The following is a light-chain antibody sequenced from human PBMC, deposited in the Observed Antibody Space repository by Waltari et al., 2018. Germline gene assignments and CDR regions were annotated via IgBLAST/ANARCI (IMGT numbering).Light chain of an antibody. CDR2: EVS. CDR1: QTVFNNF. J-gene: IGKJ1*01. V-gene: IGKV3-20*01. CDR3: QQYGISPRT. Sequence: EIVLTQSPGTQSLSPGERATLSCRASQTVFNNFLAWYQQRPGQAPRLVMFEVSSRATGIPHRFSGSGSGTDFTLTITRLEPEDFAVYYCQQYGISPRTFGQGTKVELK.